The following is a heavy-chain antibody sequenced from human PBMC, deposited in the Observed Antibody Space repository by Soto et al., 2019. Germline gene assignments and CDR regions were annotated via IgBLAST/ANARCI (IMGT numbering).Heavy chain of an antibody. Sequence: QLQLQESGPGLVKPSETLSLTCTVSGGSISSSSYYWGWIRQPPGKGLEWIGSIYYSGSTYYNPSLKSRVTISVDTSKNQFSLKLSSVTAADTAVYYCARNRGYSGYDYGAVGYWGQGTLVTVSS. CDR2: IYYSGST. CDR1: GGSISSSSYY. CDR3: ARNRGYSGYDYGAVGY. J-gene: IGHJ4*02. D-gene: IGHD5-12*01. V-gene: IGHV4-39*01.